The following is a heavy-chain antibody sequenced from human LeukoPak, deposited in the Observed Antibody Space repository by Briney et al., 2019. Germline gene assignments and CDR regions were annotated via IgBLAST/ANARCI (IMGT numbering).Heavy chain of an antibody. CDR1: GFTFSSDW. CDR2: INTDGSSA. D-gene: IGHD7-27*01. CDR3: ARETGHLGMTSFDY. V-gene: IGHV3-74*01. J-gene: IGHJ4*02. Sequence: PGGSLRLSCAAPGFTFSSDWMHWVRQAPGKGLVWVSRINTDGSSANYADSVKGRFTISRDNAKNSLYLQMNSLRAEDTAVYYCARETGHLGMTSFDYWGQGTLVTVSS.